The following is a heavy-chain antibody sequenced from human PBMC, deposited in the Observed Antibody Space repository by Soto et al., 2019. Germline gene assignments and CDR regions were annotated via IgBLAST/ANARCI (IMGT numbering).Heavy chain of an antibody. V-gene: IGHV1-69*01. CDR3: ASSGIVVVTATPSYYYYYGMDV. J-gene: IGHJ6*02. D-gene: IGHD2-21*02. CDR2: IIPIFGTA. Sequence: VKVSCKASGGTFSSYAISWVRQAPGQGLEWMGGIIPIFGTANYAQKFQGRVTITADESTSTAYMELSSLRSEDTAVYYCASSGIVVVTATPSYYYYYGMDVWGQGTTVTVSS. CDR1: GGTFSSYA.